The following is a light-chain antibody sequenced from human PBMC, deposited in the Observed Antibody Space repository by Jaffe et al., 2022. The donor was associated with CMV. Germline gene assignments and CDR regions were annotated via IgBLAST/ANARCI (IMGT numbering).Light chain of an antibody. CDR2: KDT. CDR3: QSADSSGNHPWV. CDR1: ALPKQY. Sequence: SYELTQPPSVSVSPGQTARITCSGDALPKQYSYWYQQKPGQAPVLVIYKDTERPSGIPERFSGSNSGTTVTLTISGVQAEDEADYHCQSADSSGNHPWVFGGGTKLTVL. V-gene: IGLV3-25*03. J-gene: IGLJ3*02.